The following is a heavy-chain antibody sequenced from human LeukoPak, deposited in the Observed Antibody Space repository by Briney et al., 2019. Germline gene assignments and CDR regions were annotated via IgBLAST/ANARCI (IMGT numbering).Heavy chain of an antibody. Sequence: GGSLRLSCAASGFTFSSYWMHWVRQAPGKGLVRVSRINSDGSSTSYADSVKGRFTISRDNAKNTLYLQMNSLRAEDTAVHYCARVGPTVTIDAFDIWGQGTMVTVSS. J-gene: IGHJ3*02. CDR3: ARVGPTVTIDAFDI. CDR2: INSDGSST. CDR1: GFTFSSYW. V-gene: IGHV3-74*01. D-gene: IGHD4-17*01.